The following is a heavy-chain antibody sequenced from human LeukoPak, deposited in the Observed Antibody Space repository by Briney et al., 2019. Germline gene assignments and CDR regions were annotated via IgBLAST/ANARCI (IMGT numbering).Heavy chain of an antibody. CDR2: IYYSGST. D-gene: IGHD1-14*01. CDR1: GGSISSYY. CDR3: ARATGYYSDVGFDP. Sequence: SETLSLTCTVSGGSISSYYWSWIRQPPGKGLERIGYIYYSGSTNYNPSLKSRVTISVDTSKNQFSLKLSSVTAADTAVYYCARATGYYSDVGFDPWGQGTLVTVSS. J-gene: IGHJ5*02. V-gene: IGHV4-59*01.